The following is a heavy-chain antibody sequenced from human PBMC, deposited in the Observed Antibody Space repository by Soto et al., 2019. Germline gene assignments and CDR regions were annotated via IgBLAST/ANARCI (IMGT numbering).Heavy chain of an antibody. CDR1: GVSFSGYY. CDR3: ARAFYGDYPYYYYGMDV. V-gene: IGHV4-34*01. Sequence: PSETLSLTCAVYGVSFSGYYWSWIRQPPGKGLEWIGEINHSGSTSYNPSLKSRVTISVDTSKNQFSLKLSSVTAADTAVYYCARAFYGDYPYYYYGMDVWGQGTTVTVSS. D-gene: IGHD4-17*01. CDR2: INHSGST. J-gene: IGHJ6*02.